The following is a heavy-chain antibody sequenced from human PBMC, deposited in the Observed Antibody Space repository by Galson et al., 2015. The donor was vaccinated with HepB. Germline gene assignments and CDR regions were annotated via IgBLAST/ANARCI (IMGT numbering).Heavy chain of an antibody. CDR3: ARGGNDGSGSYYNSIFFYGMDV. D-gene: IGHD3-10*01. V-gene: IGHV3-33*01. CDR1: GFTFSSYG. Sequence: SLRLSCAASGFTFSSYGMHWVRQAPGKGREWVAVIWYDGSNKYYADSVKGRFTISRDNSKNTLYLQMNSLRAEDTAVYYCARGGNDGSGSYYNSIFFYGMDVWGQGTTVTVSS. J-gene: IGHJ6*02. CDR2: IWYDGSNK.